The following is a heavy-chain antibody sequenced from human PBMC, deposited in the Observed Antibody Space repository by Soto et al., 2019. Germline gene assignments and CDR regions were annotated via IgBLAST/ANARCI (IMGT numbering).Heavy chain of an antibody. Sequence: GGSLRLSCTASGFTFSSYAMSWVRQAPGKGPKWVSAISGSGGNTYYADSVKGRFTISRDNSKNTLYLQMNSLRADDTAVYFCAKSITARPFDYWGQGALVTVSS. CDR1: GFTFSSYA. CDR3: AKSITARPFDY. D-gene: IGHD6-6*01. J-gene: IGHJ4*02. V-gene: IGHV3-23*01. CDR2: ISGSGGNT.